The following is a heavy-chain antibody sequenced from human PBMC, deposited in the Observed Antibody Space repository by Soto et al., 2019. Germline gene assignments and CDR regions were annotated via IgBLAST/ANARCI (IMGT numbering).Heavy chain of an antibody. J-gene: IGHJ4*02. CDR1: GGSIRTYY. V-gene: IGHV4-59*01. D-gene: IGHD1-1*01. CDR3: ASVNEGPFDY. Sequence: SETLSLTCTFSGGSIRTYYWIWIRQPPGKGLEWIGYIYYSGSTKYNPSLKSRVTISVDTSKNQFSLKLSPVTAADMGVSYCASVNEGPFDYWGQGTLVTVSS. CDR2: IYYSGST.